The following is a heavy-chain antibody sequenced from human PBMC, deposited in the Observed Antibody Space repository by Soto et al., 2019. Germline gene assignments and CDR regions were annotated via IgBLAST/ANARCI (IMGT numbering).Heavy chain of an antibody. CDR2: ISGSGGST. Sequence: EVQLLESGGGLVQPGGSLRLSCAASGFTFSTYAMSWVRQAPGKGLEWVSVISGSGGSTNYADSVKGRFTISRNGSKNTPQLKMNSLRADAAAVYYCAKHWGYCNNDGCCEYFQDLGQCTLVTVSS. V-gene: IGHV3-23*01. D-gene: IGHD2-8*01. J-gene: IGHJ1*01. CDR3: AKHWGYCNNDGCCEYFQD. CDR1: GFTFSTYA.